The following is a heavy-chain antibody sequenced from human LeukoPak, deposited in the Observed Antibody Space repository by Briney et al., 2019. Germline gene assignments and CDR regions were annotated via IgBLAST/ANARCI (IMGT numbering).Heavy chain of an antibody. CDR2: LHPYGIT. J-gene: IGHJ4*02. Sequence: SETLSLTCTVYGGSFSDHYLTWVRQPPGRGLEWIGELHPYGITNNNPSLKSRVTISLDTSKNYFSLKLSSVTAADTAVYYCARDRRDGYNLYYFDLWGQGTLVTVSS. D-gene: IGHD5-24*01. V-gene: IGHV4-34*01. CDR3: ARDRRDGYNLYYFDL. CDR1: GGSFSDHY.